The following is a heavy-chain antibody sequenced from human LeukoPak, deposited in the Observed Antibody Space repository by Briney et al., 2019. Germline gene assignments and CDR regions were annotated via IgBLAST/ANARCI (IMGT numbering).Heavy chain of an antibody. Sequence: GGSLRLSCAVSGFTFSSDWKSWIRLAPGRGQERVANIKQDGSEKYYVDSVKGRFTISRDNAKNSLYLQMNSLRAEDTAVYYCARVGAAAGPLRGYFDYWGQGTLVTVSS. CDR2: IKQDGSEK. CDR1: GFTFSSDW. V-gene: IGHV3-7*01. CDR3: ARVGAAAGPLRGYFDY. J-gene: IGHJ4*02. D-gene: IGHD6-13*01.